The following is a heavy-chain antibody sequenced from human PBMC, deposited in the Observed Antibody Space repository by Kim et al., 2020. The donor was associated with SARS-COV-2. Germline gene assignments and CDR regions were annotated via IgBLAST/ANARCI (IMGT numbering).Heavy chain of an antibody. D-gene: IGHD2-21*02. CDR2: INPSGGST. Sequence: ASVKVSCKASGYTFTSYYMHWVRQAPGEGLEWMGIINPSGGSTSYAQKFQGRVTMTRDTSTSTVYMELSSLRSEDTAVYYCARGGIVVVTAPYYYYGMDVWGQGTTVTVSS. CDR3: ARGGIVVVTAPYYYYGMDV. V-gene: IGHV1-46*01. CDR1: GYTFTSYY. J-gene: IGHJ6*02.